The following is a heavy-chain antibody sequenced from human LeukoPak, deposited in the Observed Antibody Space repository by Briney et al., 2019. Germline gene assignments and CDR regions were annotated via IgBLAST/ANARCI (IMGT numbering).Heavy chain of an antibody. J-gene: IGHJ6*03. V-gene: IGHV3-15*01. CDR2: IKSKTDGGTT. CDR1: GFTFSNAW. CDR3: TTDPPSYYDFWSGYYGSRYYYYYMDV. D-gene: IGHD3-3*01. Sequence: GGSLRLSCAASGFTFSNAWMSWVRQAPGKGLEWVGRIKSKTDGGTTDYAAPVKGRFTISRDDSKNTLYLQMSSLKTEDTAVYYCTTDPPSYYDFWSGYYGSRYYYYYMDVWGKGTTVTVSS.